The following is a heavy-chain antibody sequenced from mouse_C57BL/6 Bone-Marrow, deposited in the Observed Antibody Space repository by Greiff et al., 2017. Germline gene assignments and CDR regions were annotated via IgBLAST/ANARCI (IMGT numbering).Heavy chain of an antibody. J-gene: IGHJ2*01. D-gene: IGHD1-1*01. Sequence: VKLMESGAELVRPGASVTLSCKASGYTFTDYEMHWVKQTPVHGLEWIGAIDPETGGTAYNQKFKGKAILTADKSSSTAYMELRSLTSEDSAVYYCTRPYYYGSSCFDYWGQGTTLTVSS. V-gene: IGHV1-15*01. CDR2: IDPETGGT. CDR3: TRPYYYGSSCFDY. CDR1: GYTFTDYE.